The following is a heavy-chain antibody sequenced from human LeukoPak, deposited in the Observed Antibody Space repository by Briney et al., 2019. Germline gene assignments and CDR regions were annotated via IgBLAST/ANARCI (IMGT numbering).Heavy chain of an antibody. CDR3: ARDRYSSNWYFDY. D-gene: IGHD6-13*01. Sequence: SETLSLTCAVSGASISSSNWWSWVRQPPGKGLEWVGEIYHSGSTNYNPSLKSRVTISVDKSKNQFSLNLRSVTAADMAVYYCARDRYSSNWYFDYWGRGTLVTVSS. CDR2: IYHSGST. V-gene: IGHV4-4*02. CDR1: GASISSSNW. J-gene: IGHJ4*02.